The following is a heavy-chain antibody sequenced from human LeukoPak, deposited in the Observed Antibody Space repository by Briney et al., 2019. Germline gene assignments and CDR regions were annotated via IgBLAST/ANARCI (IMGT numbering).Heavy chain of an antibody. V-gene: IGHV4-34*01. Sequence: PSETLSLTCAVYGGSFSGYYWSWIRQPPGKGLEWIGEMNHSGSTNHNPSLKSRVTISVDTSKNQFSLKLSSVTAADTAVYYCARTYGDYFFDGYFDLWGRGTLVTVSS. D-gene: IGHD4-17*01. CDR1: GGSFSGYY. CDR3: ARTYGDYFFDGYFDL. J-gene: IGHJ2*01. CDR2: MNHSGST.